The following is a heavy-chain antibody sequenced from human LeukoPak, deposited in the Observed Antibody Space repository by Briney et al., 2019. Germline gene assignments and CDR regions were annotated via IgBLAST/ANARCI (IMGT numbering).Heavy chain of an antibody. V-gene: IGHV3-23*01. CDR3: ARHPEPGYCSSTSCHESYFDY. CDR2: ISGSGGRP. CDR1: GFTFSSCA. J-gene: IGHJ4*02. D-gene: IGHD2-2*01. Sequence: PGGSLRLSCAASGFTFSSCAMSWVRQAPGKGLEWGSAISGSGGRPYYADSVKGRFTISRDNSKNTLYLQMNSLRAEDTAVYYCARHPEPGYCSSTSCHESYFDYWGQGTLVTVSS.